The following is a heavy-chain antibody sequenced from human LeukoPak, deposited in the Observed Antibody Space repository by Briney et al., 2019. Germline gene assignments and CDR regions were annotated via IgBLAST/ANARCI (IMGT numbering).Heavy chain of an antibody. CDR3: VRDLGGRSGH. J-gene: IGHJ4*02. V-gene: IGHV3-74*01. CDR2: INEDGSTT. CDR1: GFTFSSNW. D-gene: IGHD1-26*01. Sequence: TGGSLRLSCAASGFTFSSNWMHCVRQAPGKGLVWVSRINEDGSTTNYADSVKGRSTIFRDNAKNTLYLQINSLRAEDTAVYYCVRDLGGRSGHWGQGTLVTVSS.